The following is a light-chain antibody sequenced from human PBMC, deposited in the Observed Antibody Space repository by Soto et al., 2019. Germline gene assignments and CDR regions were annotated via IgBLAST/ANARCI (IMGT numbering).Light chain of an antibody. J-gene: IGLJ3*02. Sequence: QSALTQPASVSGSPGQSITISCTGTSNDIGGYIYVSWYQHHPGAAPKLMIYEVSNRPSGVSNRFSGSKSGNTASLTISGLQAEDEGDYYFTSYTSSSTLVFGVGTKVTVL. V-gene: IGLV2-14*01. CDR1: SNDIGGYIY. CDR2: EVS. CDR3: TSYTSSSTLV.